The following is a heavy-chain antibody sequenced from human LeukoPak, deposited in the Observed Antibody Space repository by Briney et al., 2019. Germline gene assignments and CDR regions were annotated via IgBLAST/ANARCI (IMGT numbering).Heavy chain of an antibody. V-gene: IGHV3-21*01. CDR2: ISSSSSYI. CDR1: GFTFSSYS. J-gene: IGHJ4*02. CDR3: AREGDIVATILFDY. D-gene: IGHD5-12*01. Sequence: GGSLRLSCAASGFTFSSYSMNWVRQAPGKGLEWVSSISSSSSYIYYADSVKGRFTISRDNAKNSLYLQMNSLRAEDTAVYYCAREGDIVATILFDYWGQGTLVTVSS.